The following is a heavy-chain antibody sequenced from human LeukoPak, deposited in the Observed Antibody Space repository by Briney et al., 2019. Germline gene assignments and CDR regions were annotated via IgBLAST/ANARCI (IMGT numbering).Heavy chain of an antibody. CDR1: GGSISSYY. D-gene: IGHD3-10*01. V-gene: IGHV4-59*01. CDR2: IYYSGST. CDR3: ARAYYGSNFDY. Sequence: SSETLSLTCTVSGGSISSYYWSWIRQPPGKGLEWIGYIYYSGSTNYNPPLKSRVTISVDTSKNQFSLKLSSVTAADTAVYYCARAYYGSNFDYWGQGTLVTVSS. J-gene: IGHJ4*02.